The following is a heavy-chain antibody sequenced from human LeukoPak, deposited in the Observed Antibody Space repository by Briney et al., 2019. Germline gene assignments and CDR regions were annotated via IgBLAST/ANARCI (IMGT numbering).Heavy chain of an antibody. Sequence: SETLSLTCTVSGGSITGYYWSWIRQPPGKGLEWIGYIYYSGSTNYNPSLKSRVTISVDTSKNQFSLRLSSVTAADTAVYYCARHRYYYDSSGYYYQPWGQGTLVTVSS. D-gene: IGHD3-22*01. CDR1: GGSITGYY. J-gene: IGHJ5*02. CDR3: ARHRYYYDSSGYYYQP. V-gene: IGHV4-59*01. CDR2: IYYSGST.